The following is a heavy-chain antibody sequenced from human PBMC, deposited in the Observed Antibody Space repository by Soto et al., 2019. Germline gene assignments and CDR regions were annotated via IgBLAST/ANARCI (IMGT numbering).Heavy chain of an antibody. CDR1: GFTFSSYS. J-gene: IGHJ4*02. CDR2: ISSSRSYI. D-gene: IGHD3-16*01. V-gene: IGHV3-21*01. Sequence: EVQLVESGGGLVKPGGSLRLSCAASGFTFSSYSMNWVRQAPGKGLEWVSSISSSRSYIYYADSVKGRFTISRDNAKNSLYLQMHSLRAEDTAVYCCARDYMMVYWGQGTLVTVSS. CDR3: ARDYMMVY.